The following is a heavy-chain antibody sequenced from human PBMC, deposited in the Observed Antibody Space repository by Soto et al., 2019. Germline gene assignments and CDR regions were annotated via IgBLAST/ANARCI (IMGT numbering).Heavy chain of an antibody. V-gene: IGHV3-73*01. CDR2: IRSKTNNYAT. J-gene: IGHJ6*02. Sequence: SLRLSCAASGFTFSGSDMHWVRQAPGKGLEWVGRIRSKTNNYATSYAPSVRGRFSISRDDSDNTASLQMSNLKTEDTAVYYCSRHQEGRRMVFYGMDVWGQGTTVTVSS. CDR3: SRHQEGRRMVFYGMDV. CDR1: GFTFSGSD. D-gene: IGHD2-8*01.